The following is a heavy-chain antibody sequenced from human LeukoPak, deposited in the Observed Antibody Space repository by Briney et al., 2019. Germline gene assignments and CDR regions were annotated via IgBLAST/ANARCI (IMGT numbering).Heavy chain of an antibody. V-gene: IGHV4-59*08. Sequence: SETLSLTCTVSGGSISSYYWSWIRQPPGKGLEWIGYIYYSGSTNYNPSLKSRVTISVDTSKNQFSLQLTSMTAADTAIYYCTRHQTNFYGSGAPFDPWGQGTLVTVSS. CDR2: IYYSGST. CDR3: TRHQTNFYGSGAPFDP. D-gene: IGHD3-10*01. CDR1: GGSISSYY. J-gene: IGHJ5*02.